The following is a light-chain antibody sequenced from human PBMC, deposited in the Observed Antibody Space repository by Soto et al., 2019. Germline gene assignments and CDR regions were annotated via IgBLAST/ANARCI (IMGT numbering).Light chain of an antibody. J-gene: IGLJ1*01. Sequence: QSALTQPASVSGSPGQSIAISCSGTSSDVGDYKSVSWYQHHPGKVPKLVIFEVSNRPSGVSNRFSGSKSGNTASLTISGLQPEDEADYYCCSYAGTYTYVFGTGTKVTVL. V-gene: IGLV2-14*01. CDR1: SSDVGDYKS. CDR2: EVS. CDR3: CSYAGTYTYV.